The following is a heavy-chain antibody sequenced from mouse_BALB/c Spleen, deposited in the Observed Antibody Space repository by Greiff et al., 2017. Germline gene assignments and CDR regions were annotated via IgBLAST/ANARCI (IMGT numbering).Heavy chain of an antibody. V-gene: IGHV2-6-7*01. CDR2: IWGDGST. CDR1: GFSLTGYG. Sequence: VQLVESGPGLVAPSQSLSITCTVSGFSLTGYGVNWVRQPPGKGLEWLGMIWGDGSTDYNSALKSRLSISKDNSKSQVFLKMNSLQTDDTARYYCARAGGYDGGYAMDYWGQGTSVTVSS. D-gene: IGHD2-2*01. J-gene: IGHJ4*01. CDR3: ARAGGYDGGYAMDY.